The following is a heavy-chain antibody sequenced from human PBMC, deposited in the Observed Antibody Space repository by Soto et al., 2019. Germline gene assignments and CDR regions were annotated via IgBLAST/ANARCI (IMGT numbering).Heavy chain of an antibody. CDR2: IIPIFGTA. CDR3: ARDAIVGATYDAFDI. Sequence: SVKVSCKASGGTFSSYAISWVRQAPGQGLEWMGGIIPIFGTANYAQKFQGRVTITADESTSTAYMELSSLRSEDTAVYYCARDAIVGATYDAFDIWGQGAMVTVSS. V-gene: IGHV1-69*13. J-gene: IGHJ3*02. CDR1: GGTFSSYA. D-gene: IGHD1-26*01.